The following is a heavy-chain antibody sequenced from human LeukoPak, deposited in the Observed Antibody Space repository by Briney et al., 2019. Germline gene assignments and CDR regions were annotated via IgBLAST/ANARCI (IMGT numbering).Heavy chain of an antibody. Sequence: ASVKVSCKASGYTFTSYGISWVRQAPGQGLEWMGWISAYNGNTNYAQKLQGRVTMTTDTSTSTVYMELSSLRSEDTAVYYCARAKYSSSSQPGGWFDPWGQGTLVTVSS. CDR1: GYTFTSYG. CDR2: ISAYNGNT. CDR3: ARAKYSSSSQPGGWFDP. J-gene: IGHJ5*02. V-gene: IGHV1-18*01. D-gene: IGHD6-6*01.